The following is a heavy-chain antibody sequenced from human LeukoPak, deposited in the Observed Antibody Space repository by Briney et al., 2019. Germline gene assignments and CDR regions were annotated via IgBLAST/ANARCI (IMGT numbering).Heavy chain of an antibody. V-gene: IGHV1-69*05. D-gene: IGHD6-6*01. CDR1: GGTFSSYA. J-gene: IGHJ6*03. CDR2: IIPIFGTA. CDR3: ARGAYSIAARPTLRDYYYYYMDV. Sequence: VASVKVSCKASGGTFSSYAISWVRQDPGQGLEWMGGIIPIFGTANYAQKFQGRVTITTDESTSTAYMELSSLRSEDTAVYYCARGAYSIAARPTLRDYYYYYMDVWGKGTTVTVSS.